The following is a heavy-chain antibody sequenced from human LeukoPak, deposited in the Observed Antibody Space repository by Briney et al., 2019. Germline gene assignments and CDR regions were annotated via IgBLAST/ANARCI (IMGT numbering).Heavy chain of an antibody. D-gene: IGHD6-13*01. V-gene: IGHV4-31*03. Sequence: SETLSLTCTVSGGSISSGGYYWSWIRQHPGKGLEWIGYIYYSGSTYYNPSLKSRVTISVDTSKTQFSLKLSSVTAADTAVYYCARDSGGRIAAAGWFDYWGQGTLVTVSS. CDR2: IYYSGST. J-gene: IGHJ4*02. CDR3: ARDSGGRIAAAGWFDY. CDR1: GGSISSGGYY.